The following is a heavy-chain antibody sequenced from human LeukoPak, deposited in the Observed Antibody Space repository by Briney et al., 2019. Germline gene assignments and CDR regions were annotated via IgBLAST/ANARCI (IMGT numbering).Heavy chain of an antibody. CDR1: GASISSGGYY. Sequence: SQTLSLTCTDSGASISSGGYYWSWIRQHPGKGLEWIGYIYYSGSTYYNPSLKSRVTISVDTSKNQFSLKLSSVTAADTAVYYCARDSSGYCSSTSCYGVNIGFDYWGQGTLVTVSS. CDR3: ARDSSGYCSSTSCYGVNIGFDY. J-gene: IGHJ4*02. V-gene: IGHV4-31*03. D-gene: IGHD2-2*03. CDR2: IYYSGST.